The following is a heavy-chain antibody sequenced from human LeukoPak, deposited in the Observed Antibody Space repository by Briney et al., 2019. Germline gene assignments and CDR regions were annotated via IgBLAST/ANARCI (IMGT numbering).Heavy chain of an antibody. CDR1: GGSISNTLYY. D-gene: IGHD5-18*01. Sequence: SETLSLTCTVSGGSISNTLYYWAWIRQPPGKGLESIGSIYYSRSTYYSPSLKSRVTISVDTSKNQFSLKLTSVTAADTAVYYCARDRRYSYGSKYYYYYMDVWGKGTTVTISS. CDR3: ARDRRYSYGSKYYYYYMDV. V-gene: IGHV4-39*02. CDR2: IYYSRST. J-gene: IGHJ6*03.